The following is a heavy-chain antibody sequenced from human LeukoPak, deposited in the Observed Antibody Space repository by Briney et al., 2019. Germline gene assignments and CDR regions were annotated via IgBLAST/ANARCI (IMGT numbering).Heavy chain of an antibody. J-gene: IGHJ4*02. V-gene: IGHV4-38-2*02. CDR3: AREYSSSPYY. D-gene: IGHD6-6*01. Sequence: KPSETPSLTCTVSGDSISSDYYWGWIRQPPGKGLEWIGSIYHTGRSYYKPSLKSRVTISVDTSKNRFSLNLNSVTAADTAVYYCAREYSSSPYYWGQGTLVTVSS. CDR2: IYHTGRS. CDR1: GDSISSDYY.